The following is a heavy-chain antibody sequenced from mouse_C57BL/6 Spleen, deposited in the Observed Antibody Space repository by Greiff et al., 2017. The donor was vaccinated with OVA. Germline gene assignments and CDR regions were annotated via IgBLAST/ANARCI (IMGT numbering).Heavy chain of an antibody. CDR1: GYTFTSYT. D-gene: IGHD2-1*01. J-gene: IGHJ1*03. V-gene: IGHV1-4*01. CDR2: INPSSGYT. CDR3: ARGNWYFDV. Sequence: LVESGAELARPGASVKMSCKASGYTFTSYTMHWVKQRPGQGLEWMGYINPSSGYTKYNQKFKDKATLTADESTSTAYMQLSSLTSEDSAVYYCARGNWYFDVWGTGTTVTVSS.